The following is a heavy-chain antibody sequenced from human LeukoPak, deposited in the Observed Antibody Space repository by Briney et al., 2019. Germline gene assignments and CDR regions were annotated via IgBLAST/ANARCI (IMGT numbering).Heavy chain of an antibody. J-gene: IGHJ4*02. CDR2: INSDGSST. Sequence: PGGSLRLSCAASGFTFSSYCMHWVRQAPGKGLVWVSRINSDGSSTIYADSVKGRFTIARDNAKNTLYLQMNSLRAEDTAVYYCARAVEGYYDSSGYNLVHYWGQGTLVTVSS. D-gene: IGHD3-22*01. CDR3: ARAVEGYYDSSGYNLVHY. V-gene: IGHV3-74*01. CDR1: GFTFSSYC.